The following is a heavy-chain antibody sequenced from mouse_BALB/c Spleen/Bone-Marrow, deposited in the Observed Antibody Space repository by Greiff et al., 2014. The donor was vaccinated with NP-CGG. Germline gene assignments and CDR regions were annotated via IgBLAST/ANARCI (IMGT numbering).Heavy chain of an antibody. CDR2: IYPDSGST. V-gene: IGHV1S22*01. CDR1: GYTFTSYW. J-gene: IGHJ4*01. CDR3: TRDQVRRGYYYAMDY. Sequence: LQQPGSELVRPGASVKLSCKASGYTFTSYWMHWVKQRHGQGLEWIGNIYPDSGSTNYDEKFKSKGTLTVDTSSSTAYMHLSSLTSEDSAVYYCTRDQVRRGYYYAMDYWGQGTSVTVSS. D-gene: IGHD2-14*01.